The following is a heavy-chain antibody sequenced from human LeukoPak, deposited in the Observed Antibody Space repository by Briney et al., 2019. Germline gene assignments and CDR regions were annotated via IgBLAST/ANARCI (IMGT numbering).Heavy chain of an antibody. CDR1: GFTFSSYA. V-gene: IGHV3-23*01. Sequence: GGSLGLSCAASGFTFSSYAMTWVRQAPGKGLEWVSGISGSGDSTYYADSVKGRFTIFRDNSESTLYLQMNSLTAEDTALYYCAKGIGNTGYDPPAYWGQGTLVTVSS. CDR3: AKGIGNTGYDPPAY. J-gene: IGHJ4*02. CDR2: ISGSGDST. D-gene: IGHD5-12*01.